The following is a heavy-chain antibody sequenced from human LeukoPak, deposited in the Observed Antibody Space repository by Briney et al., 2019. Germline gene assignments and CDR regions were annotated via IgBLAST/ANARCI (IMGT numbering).Heavy chain of an antibody. Sequence: SETLSLTCAVYGGSFSGYYWSWIRQPPGKGLEWIGEINHSGSTNYKPSLKSRVTISVDTSKNQFSLKLSSVTAADTAVYYCARGPGIAVAVDYWGQGTLVTVSS. CDR1: GGSFSGYY. V-gene: IGHV4-34*01. D-gene: IGHD6-19*01. CDR3: ARGPGIAVAVDY. J-gene: IGHJ4*02. CDR2: INHSGST.